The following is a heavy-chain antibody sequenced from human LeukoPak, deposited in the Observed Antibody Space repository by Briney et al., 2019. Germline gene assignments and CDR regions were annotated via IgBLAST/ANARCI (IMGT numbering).Heavy chain of an antibody. CDR2: ISSSGSTI. CDR1: GFXFSSYE. CDR3: ASVKRIAVAGTPGTDV. Sequence: GGSLRLSCAASGFXFSSYEINWVRQAPGKGLEWVSYISSSGSTIYYADSVKGRFTISRDNAKNSLYLQMNSLRAEDTAVYYCASVKRIAVAGTPGTDVWGQGTTVTVSS. J-gene: IGHJ6*02. V-gene: IGHV3-48*03. D-gene: IGHD6-19*01.